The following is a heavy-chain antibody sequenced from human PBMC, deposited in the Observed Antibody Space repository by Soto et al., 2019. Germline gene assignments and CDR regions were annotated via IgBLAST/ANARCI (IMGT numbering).Heavy chain of an antibody. CDR3: AKDRVQGDSSSWFLPYYFDY. V-gene: IGHV3-23*01. Sequence: GGSLRLSCAASGFTFSSYAMSWVRQAPGKGLEWVSAISGSGGSTYYADSVKGRFTISRDNSKNTLYLQMNSLRAEDTAVYYCAKDRVQGDSSSWFLPYYFDYWGQGTLVTVSS. CDR2: ISGSGGST. CDR1: GFTFSSYA. D-gene: IGHD6-13*01. J-gene: IGHJ4*02.